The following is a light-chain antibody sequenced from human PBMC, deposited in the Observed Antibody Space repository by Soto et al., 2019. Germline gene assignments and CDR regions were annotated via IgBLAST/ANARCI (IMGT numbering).Light chain of an antibody. V-gene: IGKV3-20*01. CDR2: GAS. CDR3: KQYGTSPIT. CDR1: QSVSSSY. Sequence: EIVLTQSPGTLSLSPGERATLSCRASQSVSSSYLAWYQQKPGQAPRLLIYGASSRATGIPDRFSGSGSETDFTLTISRLEPEDFALYYCKQYGTSPITFGQGTRLEIK. J-gene: IGKJ5*01.